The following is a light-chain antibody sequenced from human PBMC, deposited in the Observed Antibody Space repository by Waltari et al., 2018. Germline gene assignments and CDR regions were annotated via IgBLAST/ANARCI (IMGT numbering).Light chain of an antibody. Sequence: EIVMTQSPATVSVSPGERATLSCRASQNIRNSLAWYQQKPGQAPRLLISLASTRATGIPARFSGSGSGTQFSLTISSLQHEDFAIYYCQHHSTWPPTFGPGTRV. V-gene: IGKV3D-15*01. J-gene: IGKJ1*01. CDR1: QNIRNS. CDR3: QHHSTWPPT. CDR2: LAS.